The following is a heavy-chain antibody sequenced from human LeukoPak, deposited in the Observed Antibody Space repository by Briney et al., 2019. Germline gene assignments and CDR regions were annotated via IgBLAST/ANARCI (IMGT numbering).Heavy chain of an antibody. CDR1: GYTFTSYD. D-gene: IGHD3-10*01. V-gene: IGHV1-8*01. CDR3: ARGVLLWFGESRYYYYMDV. CDR2: MNPNSGNT. J-gene: IGHJ6*03. Sequence: ASVRVSCKASGYTFTSYDINWVRQATGQGLEWMGWMNPNSGNTGYAQKFQGRVTMTRNTSISTAYMELSSLRSEDTAVYYCARGVLLWFGESRYYYYMDVWGKGTTVTVSS.